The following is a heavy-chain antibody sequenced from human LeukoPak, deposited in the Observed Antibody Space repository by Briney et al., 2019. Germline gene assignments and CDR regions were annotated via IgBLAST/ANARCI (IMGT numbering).Heavy chain of an antibody. CDR3: AREAHSVMVRGVFINFDS. J-gene: IGHJ4*02. CDR2: INWNGGTT. Sequence: GGSLRLSCAASGFTFDDFGISWVRQAPGKGLEWVSSINWNGGTTVYADSVKGRITISRDNAKNSLYLQMNSLRAEDTALYYCAREAHSVMVRGVFINFDSWGQGTLVTVSS. CDR1: GFTFDDFG. V-gene: IGHV3-20*04. D-gene: IGHD3-10*01.